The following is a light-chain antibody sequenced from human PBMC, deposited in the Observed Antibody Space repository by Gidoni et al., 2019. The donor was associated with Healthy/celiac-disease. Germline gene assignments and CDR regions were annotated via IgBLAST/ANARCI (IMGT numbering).Light chain of an antibody. CDR3: QKYNSAPPGVT. V-gene: IGKV1-27*01. Sequence: DIQMTQSPSPLSASVGDRVTITCRASQGISNYLAWYQQKPGKVPKLLIYAASTLQSGVPSRFSGSGSGTDFTLTISSLQAEDVATYYCQKYNSAPPGVTFGPXTKVDIK. CDR2: AAS. J-gene: IGKJ3*01. CDR1: QGISNY.